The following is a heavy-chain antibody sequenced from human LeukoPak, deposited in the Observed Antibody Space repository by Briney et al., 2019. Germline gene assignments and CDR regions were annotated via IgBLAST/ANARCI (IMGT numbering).Heavy chain of an antibody. CDR3: ARAQSGSYYWYYYYYMDV. D-gene: IGHD1-26*01. Sequence: PGGSLRLSCAASGFTFSSDWMSWVRQAPGKGLGWVANIKQNGSEKYYVDSVKGRFTISRDNAKNSLYLQMNSLRAEDTAVYYCARAQSGSYYWYYYYYMDVWGKGTTVTVSS. J-gene: IGHJ6*03. CDR2: IKQNGSEK. CDR1: GFTFSSDW. V-gene: IGHV3-7*04.